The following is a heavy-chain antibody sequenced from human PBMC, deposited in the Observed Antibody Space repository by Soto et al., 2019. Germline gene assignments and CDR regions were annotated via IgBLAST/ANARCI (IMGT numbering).Heavy chain of an antibody. J-gene: IGHJ1*01. CDR2: IIPIFGTA. V-gene: IGHV1-69*13. CDR3: ARDGSPYCGGDCYSTPSPYFQH. D-gene: IGHD2-21*02. Sequence: SVKVSCKASGGTFSSYAISWVRQAPGQGLEWMGGIIPIFGTANYAQKSQGRVTITADESTSTAYMELSSMRSEDTAVYYCARDGSPYCGGDCYSTPSPYFQHWGQGTLVTVSS. CDR1: GGTFSSYA.